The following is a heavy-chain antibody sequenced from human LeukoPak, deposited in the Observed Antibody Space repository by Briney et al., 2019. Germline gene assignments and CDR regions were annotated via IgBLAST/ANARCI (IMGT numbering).Heavy chain of an antibody. V-gene: IGHV3-30*02. CDR2: VRYDGNNP. CDR1: GFTFGSYG. D-gene: IGHD4-17*01. J-gene: IGHJ4*02. Sequence: GGSLRLSCAASGFTFGSYGMHWVLQAPGKGLDWVAFVRYDGNNPYYSASVKGRFTISRDNSKNTVLLQMNNLRLEDAAVYYCARGSRYGDYPYYCDFWGQGTLVTVSS. CDR3: ARGSRYGDYPYYCDF.